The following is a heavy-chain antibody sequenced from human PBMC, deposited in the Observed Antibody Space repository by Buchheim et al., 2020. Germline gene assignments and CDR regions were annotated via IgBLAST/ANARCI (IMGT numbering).Heavy chain of an antibody. CDR2: ISGRGGST. CDR1: GFTFRSYA. CDR3: RKSSEVPHGFYYYYGMDV. Sequence: EVQLLESGGGLVQPGGSLRLSCAASGFTFRSYAMSWVRQAPGKGLEWVSDISGRGGSTYYADSVKGRFTSSRDNSKNTLYLQMNSLRAEDTAVYYCRKSSEVPHGFYYYYGMDVWGQGTT. V-gene: IGHV3-23*01. J-gene: IGHJ6*02. D-gene: IGHD2-2*01.